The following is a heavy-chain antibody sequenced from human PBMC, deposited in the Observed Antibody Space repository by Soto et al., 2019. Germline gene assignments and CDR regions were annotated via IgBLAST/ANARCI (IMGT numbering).Heavy chain of an antibody. Sequence: QVQLQESGPGLVKPSQTLSLTCTVSVGSISSGDYYWSWIRQPPGKGLEWIGYIYYSGSTYYNPSLKSRVTISVDTSKNQFSLKLSSVTAADTAVYYCARALPTVTTVDNWFDPWGQGTLVTVSS. CDR2: IYYSGST. CDR3: ARALPTVTTVDNWFDP. V-gene: IGHV4-30-4*01. CDR1: VGSISSGDYY. J-gene: IGHJ5*02. D-gene: IGHD4-17*01.